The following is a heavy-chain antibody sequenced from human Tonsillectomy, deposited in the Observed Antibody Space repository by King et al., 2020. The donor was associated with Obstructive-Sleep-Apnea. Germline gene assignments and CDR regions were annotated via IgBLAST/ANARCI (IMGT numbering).Heavy chain of an antibody. Sequence: VQLVESGAEVKKPGESLKISCKGSGYSFTSYWIGWVRQMPGKGLEWMGIIYPGDSDTRYSPSFQGQVTISADKSISTAYLQWSSLKASDTAMYYCAGLFSGSGWVGGYWYFDLWGRGTLVTVSS. V-gene: IGHV5-51*01. CDR3: AGLFSGSGWVGGYWYFDL. J-gene: IGHJ2*01. CDR1: GYSFTSYW. D-gene: IGHD6-19*01. CDR2: IYPGDSDT.